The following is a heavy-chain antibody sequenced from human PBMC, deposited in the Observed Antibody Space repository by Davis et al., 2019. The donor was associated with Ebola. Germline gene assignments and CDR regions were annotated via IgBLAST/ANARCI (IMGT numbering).Heavy chain of an antibody. CDR1: GYTFTNYG. CDR2: IYPYNGNT. D-gene: IGHD3-16*01. V-gene: IGHV1-18*04. J-gene: IGHJ4*02. Sequence: VKVSCKASGYTFTNYGITWVRQAPGQGLEWMGWIYPYNGNTHYAQKLQGRVSMTADTSTSTAYVELRSLRSDDTAVYYCARDPWGMEKDSWGQGTLVTISS. CDR3: ARDPWGMEKDS.